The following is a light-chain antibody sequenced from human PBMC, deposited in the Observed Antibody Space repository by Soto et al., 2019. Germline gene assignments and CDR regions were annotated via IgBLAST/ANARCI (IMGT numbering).Light chain of an antibody. CDR1: SSDVGGYDH. J-gene: IGLJ1*01. V-gene: IGLV2-14*03. CDR2: DVS. Sequence: QSVLTQPASVSGSPGQSITISCTGTSSDVGGYDHVSWYQQHPGKAPKLMIYDVSNRPSGVSNRFSGSKSGNTASLTISGLQAEYEGDYYCSSFTRINTYVFGTGTKVTVL. CDR3: SSFTRINTYV.